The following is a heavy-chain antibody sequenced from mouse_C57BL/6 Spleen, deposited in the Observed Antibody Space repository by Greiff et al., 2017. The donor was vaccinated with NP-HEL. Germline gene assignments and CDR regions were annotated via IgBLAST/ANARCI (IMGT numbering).Heavy chain of an antibody. Sequence: QVQLQQPGAELVKPGASVKLSCKASGYTFTSYWMQWVKQRPGQGLEWIGEIDPSDSYTNYNQKFKGKATLTVDTSSSTAYMQLSSLTSEDSAVYYCARALRGYYYAMDYWGQGTSVTVSS. D-gene: IGHD1-1*01. J-gene: IGHJ4*01. V-gene: IGHV1-50*01. CDR1: GYTFTSYW. CDR3: ARALRGYYYAMDY. CDR2: IDPSDSYT.